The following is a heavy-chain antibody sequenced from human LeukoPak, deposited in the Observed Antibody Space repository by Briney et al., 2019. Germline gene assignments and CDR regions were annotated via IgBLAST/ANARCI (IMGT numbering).Heavy chain of an antibody. Sequence: SETLSLTCAVYGVSFSGYYWSWIRQPPGKGLEWIGEINHSGSTNYNPSLKSRVTISVDTSKNQFSLKLSSVTAADTAAYYCGRGIGYGYGRNFQSWGRGPLVPVPS. CDR2: INHSGST. J-gene: IGHJ4*02. D-gene: IGHD5-18*01. CDR3: GRGIGYGYGRNFQS. CDR1: GVSFSGYY. V-gene: IGHV4-34*01.